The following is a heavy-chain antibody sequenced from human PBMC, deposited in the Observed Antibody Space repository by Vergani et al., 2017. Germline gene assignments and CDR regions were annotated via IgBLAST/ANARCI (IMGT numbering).Heavy chain of an antibody. D-gene: IGHD6-6*01. Sequence: QVQLVQSGAEVKKPGASVKVSCKASGGTFSSYAISWVRQAPGQGLEWMGGIIPIFGTANYAQKFQGRVTITADKSTSTAYMELSSLRSEDTAVYYCAREGPASTPIAARTYNPRYYYYYMDVWGKGTTVTVSS. CDR3: AREGPASTPIAARTYNPRYYYYYMDV. CDR2: IIPIFGTA. CDR1: GGTFSSYA. J-gene: IGHJ6*03. V-gene: IGHV1-69*06.